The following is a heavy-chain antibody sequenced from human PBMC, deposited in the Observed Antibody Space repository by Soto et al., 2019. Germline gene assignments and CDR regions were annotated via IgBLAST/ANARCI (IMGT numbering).Heavy chain of an antibody. Sequence: QVQLVESGGGVVQPGRSLRLSCAASGFTFSSYGMHWVRQAPGKWLEWVEVISYDGSNKYYADSVKGRFTSSRDNSKKTLYLQMNSLRAEDTAVDYCSKEKGPMDVWGQGTTFTVSS. CDR3: SKEKGPMDV. CDR1: GFTFSSYG. CDR2: ISYDGSNK. J-gene: IGHJ6*02. V-gene: IGHV3-30*18.